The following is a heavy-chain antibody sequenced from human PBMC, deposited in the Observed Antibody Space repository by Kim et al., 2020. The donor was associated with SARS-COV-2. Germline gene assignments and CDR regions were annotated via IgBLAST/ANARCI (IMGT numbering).Heavy chain of an antibody. Sequence: ASVKVSCKASGYTFTTYALNWVRQAPGQGLEWMGWINTDTGNPTYAQGFTGRFVFSLDTSVSTAYLQISSLKAEDTAVYYCARCIYGSGSMGYWFDPWGQGTLVTVSS. CDR1: GYTFTTYA. CDR2: INTDTGNP. V-gene: IGHV7-4-1*02. CDR3: ARCIYGSGSMGYWFDP. D-gene: IGHD3-10*01. J-gene: IGHJ5*02.